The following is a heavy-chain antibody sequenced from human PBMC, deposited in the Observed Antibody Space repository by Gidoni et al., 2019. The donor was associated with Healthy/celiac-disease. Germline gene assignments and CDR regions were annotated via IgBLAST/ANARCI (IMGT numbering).Heavy chain of an antibody. D-gene: IGHD1-26*01. CDR2: IWYDGSNK. Sequence: QVQLVESGGGVVQPGRSLRLSCAASGFTFSSYGMHWVRQAPGKGLEWVAVIWYDGSNKYYADSVKGRFTISRDNSKNTLYLQMNSLRAEDTAVYYCARDVRGGSFDYWGQGTLVTVSS. CDR1: GFTFSSYG. V-gene: IGHV3-33*01. CDR3: ARDVRGGSFDY. J-gene: IGHJ4*02.